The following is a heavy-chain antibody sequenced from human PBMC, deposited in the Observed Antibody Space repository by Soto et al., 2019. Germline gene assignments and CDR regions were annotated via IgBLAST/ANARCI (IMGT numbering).Heavy chain of an antibody. CDR1: GGSISSGDYY. J-gene: IGHJ6*02. CDR3: ARGLTTFYYYGMDV. Sequence: PSETLSLTCTVSGGSISSGDYYWSWIRQPPGKGLERIGYIYYSGSTYYNPTLKSRVTISVDTSKNQFSLKLSSVTAADTAVYYCARGLTTFYYYGMDVWGQGTTVTVSS. D-gene: IGHD4-4*01. CDR2: IYYSGST. V-gene: IGHV4-30-4*01.